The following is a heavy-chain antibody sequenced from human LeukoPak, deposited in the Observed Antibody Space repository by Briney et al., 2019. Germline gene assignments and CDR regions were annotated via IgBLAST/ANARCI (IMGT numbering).Heavy chain of an antibody. V-gene: IGHV4-39*01. CDR2: IYYSGST. CDR3: ARQLGGATNGY. D-gene: IGHD1-26*01. J-gene: IGHJ4*02. Sequence: SETLSLTCTVSGGSVSSYYWSWIRQPPGKGLEWIGSIYYSGSTYYNPSLKSRVTISVDTSKNQFSLKLSSVTAADTAVYYCARQLGGATNGYWGQGTLVTVSS. CDR1: GGSVSSYY.